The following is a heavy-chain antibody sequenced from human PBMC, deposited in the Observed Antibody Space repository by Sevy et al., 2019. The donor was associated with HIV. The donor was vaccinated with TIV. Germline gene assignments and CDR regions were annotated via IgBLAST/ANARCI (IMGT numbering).Heavy chain of an antibody. J-gene: IGHJ4*02. D-gene: IGHD6-6*01. CDR1: GFIFSSYS. V-gene: IGHV3-23*01. CDR2: ISGSGGST. Sequence: GGSLRLSCAASGFIFSSYSMSWVRQAPGKGLEWVSVISGSGGSTYYADSVKGRFTISRDNSKNTLYLQMNSLRAEDTAVYFCAKEMTSKGYFDYWGQGTLVTVSS. CDR3: AKEMTSKGYFDY.